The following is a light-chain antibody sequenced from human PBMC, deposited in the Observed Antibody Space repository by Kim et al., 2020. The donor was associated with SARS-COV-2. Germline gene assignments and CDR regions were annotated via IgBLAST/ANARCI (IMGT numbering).Light chain of an antibody. V-gene: IGKV1-5*03. CDR1: QRISYW. Sequence: APVGDRVTITCRASQRISYWLAWYQQKPGKAPNLLIYKASNLQSGVPSRFSGSGSGTDFTLTISGLQPDDFATYYCQQYDTYPVTFGQGTRLEIK. CDR2: KAS. CDR3: QQYDTYPVT. J-gene: IGKJ5*01.